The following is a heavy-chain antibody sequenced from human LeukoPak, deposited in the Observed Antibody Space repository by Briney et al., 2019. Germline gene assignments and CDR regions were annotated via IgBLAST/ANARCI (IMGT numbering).Heavy chain of an antibody. V-gene: IGHV3-23*01. CDR1: GFTFSSYA. CDR2: ISGSGGST. J-gene: IGHJ1*01. CDR3: AKSDQHYDILTGYYKAEYFQH. Sequence: PGGSLRLSCAASGFTFSSYAMSWVRQAPGKGLEWVSAISGSGGSTYYADSVKGRFTISRDNSKNTLYLQMNSLRAEDTAVYDCAKSDQHYDILTGYYKAEYFQHWGQGTLVTVSS. D-gene: IGHD3-9*01.